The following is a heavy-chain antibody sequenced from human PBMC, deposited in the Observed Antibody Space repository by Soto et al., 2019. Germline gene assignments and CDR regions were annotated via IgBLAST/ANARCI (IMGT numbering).Heavy chain of an antibody. V-gene: IGHV1-2*02. CDR1: GYTFTGYY. D-gene: IGHD2-2*02. J-gene: IGHJ6*02. CDR2: INPNSGGT. Sequence: ASVKVSCKASGYTFTGYYMHWVRQAPRQGLEWMGWINPNSGGTNYAQKFQGRVTKTRDTSISTAYMELSRLRSNATTVYYCAREDIVVVPAAIRVYYYYGMDVWGQGTTDTV. CDR3: AREDIVVVPAAIRVYYYYGMDV.